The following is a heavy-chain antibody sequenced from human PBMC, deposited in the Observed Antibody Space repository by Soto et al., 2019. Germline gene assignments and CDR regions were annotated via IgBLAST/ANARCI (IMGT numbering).Heavy chain of an antibody. D-gene: IGHD6-19*01. CDR1: GFTFSSYW. CDR3: AMAEASSGWYVY. V-gene: IGHV3-7*04. J-gene: IGHJ4*02. CDR2: IKQDGSEK. Sequence: EVQLVESGGGLVQPGGSLRLSCAASGFTFSSYWMSWVRQAPGKGLEWVANIKQDGSEKYYVDSVKGRFTISRDNAKNSLYMKMNRLRDEDADVYYCAMAEASSGWYVYWGQGTLVTVSS.